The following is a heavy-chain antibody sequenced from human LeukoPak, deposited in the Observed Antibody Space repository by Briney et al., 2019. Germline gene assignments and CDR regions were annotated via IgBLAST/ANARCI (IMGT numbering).Heavy chain of an antibody. V-gene: IGHV1-18*01. CDR2: MNPNSGNT. Sequence: ASVKVSCKASGYTFTSYDINWVRQATGQGLEWMGWMNPNSGNTNYAQKLQGRVTMTTDTSTSTAYMELRSLRSDDTAVYYCARDIREGPTYYYGLTPLYWGQGTLVTVSS. J-gene: IGHJ4*02. CDR1: GYTFTSYD. CDR3: ARDIREGPTYYYGLTPLY. D-gene: IGHD3-10*01.